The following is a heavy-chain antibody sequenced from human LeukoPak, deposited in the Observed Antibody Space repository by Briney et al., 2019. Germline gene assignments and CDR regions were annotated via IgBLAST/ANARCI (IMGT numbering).Heavy chain of an antibody. Sequence: PGGSLRLSCAASGFTFSSYWMSWVRQAPGKGLEWVANMKQDGSDKYYVDSVKGRFTISRDNAKNSLYLQMSSLRAEDTAVYYCVKVKQQLVRLLGRDTTYYYNYYLDVWGKGTTVTVSS. D-gene: IGHD6-13*01. CDR2: MKQDGSDK. J-gene: IGHJ6*03. CDR3: VKVKQQLVRLLGRDTTYYYNYYLDV. V-gene: IGHV3-7*01. CDR1: GFTFSSYW.